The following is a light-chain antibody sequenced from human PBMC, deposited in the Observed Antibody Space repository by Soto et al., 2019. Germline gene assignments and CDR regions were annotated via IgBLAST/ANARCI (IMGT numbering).Light chain of an antibody. J-gene: IGKJ5*01. CDR1: QSLNSY. CDR3: QHRRNWPT. Sequence: EIVLTHSPATLSLSPGESATLSCRASQSLNSYLAWYQQKPGQAPRLLIYDASKRATGIPARFSGSGSGTDFTLTISNLEPEDFAVYYCQHRRNWPTFGQGTRLEIK. CDR2: DAS. V-gene: IGKV3-11*01.